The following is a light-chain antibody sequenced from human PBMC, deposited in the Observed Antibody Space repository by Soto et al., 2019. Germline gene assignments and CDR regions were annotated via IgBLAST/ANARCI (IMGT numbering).Light chain of an antibody. Sequence: QSVLTQPPSASGTPGQRVTISCSGSSSNIGSNTVNWYQQLPGTAPKLVIYSNNERPSGVPDRFSGSKSGTSASLDISGLESEYEADCYCAPWDASLKGPVLFGGGTKLTVL. CDR2: SNN. CDR3: APWDASLKGPVL. CDR1: SSNIGSNT. V-gene: IGLV1-44*01. J-gene: IGLJ2*01.